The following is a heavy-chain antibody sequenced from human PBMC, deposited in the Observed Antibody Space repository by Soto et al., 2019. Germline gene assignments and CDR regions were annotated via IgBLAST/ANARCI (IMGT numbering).Heavy chain of an antibody. J-gene: IGHJ4*02. V-gene: IGHV1-18*01. Sequence: ASVKVSCKASGYTFSSYGINWVRQAPGQGLEWLGWVSPYDGYTNYAQILQGRVTITRDTSASTAYMELSSLRSEDTAVYYCARDPGYSYGYNCGQETLVTVSS. CDR3: ARDPGYSYGYN. CDR2: VSPYDGYT. D-gene: IGHD5-18*01. CDR1: GYTFSSYG.